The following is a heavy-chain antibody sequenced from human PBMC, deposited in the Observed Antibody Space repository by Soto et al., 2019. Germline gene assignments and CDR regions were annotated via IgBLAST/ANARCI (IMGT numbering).Heavy chain of an antibody. CDR3: ASQGYWRNFGY. J-gene: IGHJ4*02. D-gene: IGHD2-15*01. CDR2: INHSVST. Sequence: PSETLSLTCAVYGGSFSGYYWSWIRQPPGKGLEWIGEINHSVSTNYNPSLKSRVTISVDTSKNQFSLKLSSVTAADTAVYYCASQGYWRNFGYWGQGTLVTVSS. V-gene: IGHV4-34*01. CDR1: GGSFSGYY.